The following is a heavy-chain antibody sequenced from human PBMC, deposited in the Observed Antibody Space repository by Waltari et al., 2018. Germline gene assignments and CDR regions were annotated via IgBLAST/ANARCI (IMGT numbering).Heavy chain of an antibody. J-gene: IGHJ6*03. CDR1: GFTFSSSG. V-gene: IGHV3-30*02. CDR3: AKGDCSGGSCYHEYYYYYMDV. CDR2: IRYDGSNK. Sequence: QVQLVESGGGVVQPGGSLRLSCAASGFTFSSSGMHWVRQAPGKALEWVAFIRYDGSNKYYADSVKGRFTISRDNSKNTLYLQMNSLRAEDTAVYYCAKGDCSGGSCYHEYYYYYMDVWGKGTTVTVSS. D-gene: IGHD2-15*01.